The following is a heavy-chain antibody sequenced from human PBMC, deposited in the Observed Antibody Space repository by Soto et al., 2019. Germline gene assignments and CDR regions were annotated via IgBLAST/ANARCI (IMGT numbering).Heavy chain of an antibody. CDR3: AVMAGLGVSDDSGLDV. J-gene: IGHJ6*02. Sequence: QVHLVESGGGVVQPGRSLRLSCVASGFSFSDYSIHWVHQAPGKGLEWVAFISYDGDKKFFADSVKGRFNISRDKAKNTVYLQMSSLRPEDTAVFHCAVMAGLGVSDDSGLDVWCQGTTVTVSS. D-gene: IGHD2-21*01. V-gene: IGHV3-30-3*01. CDR2: ISYDGDKK. CDR1: GFSFSDYS.